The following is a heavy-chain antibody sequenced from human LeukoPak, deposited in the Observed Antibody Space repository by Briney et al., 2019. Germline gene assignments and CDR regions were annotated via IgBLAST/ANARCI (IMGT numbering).Heavy chain of an antibody. D-gene: IGHD3-10*01. CDR1: GGSISSSSYY. CDR3: ARQPFAAYYGSGKGYDY. J-gene: IGHJ4*02. CDR2: IYYSGST. V-gene: IGHV4-39*01. Sequence: SETLSLTCTVSGGSISSSSYYWGWIRQPPGKGLEWIGSIYYSGSTYYNPSLKSRVTISVDTSKNQSSLKLSSVTAADTAVYYCARQPFAAYYGSGKGYDYWGQGTLVTVSS.